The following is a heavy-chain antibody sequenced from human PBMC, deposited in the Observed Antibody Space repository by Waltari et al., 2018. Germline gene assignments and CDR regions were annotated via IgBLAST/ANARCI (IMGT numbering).Heavy chain of an antibody. D-gene: IGHD2-21*02. Sequence: QVQLQQWGAGLLKPSETLSLTCAVYGGSFSGYYWSWIRQPPGKGLEWIGEINHSGSTNYNPSLKSRVTISVDTSKNQFSLKLSSVTAADTAVYYCARGGGGNSGADYCGQGTLVTVSS. J-gene: IGHJ4*02. CDR3: ARGGGGNSGADY. CDR1: GGSFSGYY. CDR2: INHSGST. V-gene: IGHV4-34*01.